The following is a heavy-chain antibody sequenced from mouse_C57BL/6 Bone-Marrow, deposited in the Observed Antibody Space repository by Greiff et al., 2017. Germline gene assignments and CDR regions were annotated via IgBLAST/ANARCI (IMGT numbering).Heavy chain of an antibody. V-gene: IGHV1-22*01. CDR1: GYTFTDYN. D-gene: IGHD1-1*01. CDR3: ARLITTVATRYFDV. CDR2: INPNNGGT. J-gene: IGHJ1*03. Sequence: VQLQQSGPELVKPGASVKMSCKASGYTFTDYNMHWVKQSHGKSLEWIGYINPNNGGTSYNQKFKGKATLTVNKSSSTAYMELRSLTSEDSAVXYCARLITTVATRYFDVWGTGTTVTVSS.